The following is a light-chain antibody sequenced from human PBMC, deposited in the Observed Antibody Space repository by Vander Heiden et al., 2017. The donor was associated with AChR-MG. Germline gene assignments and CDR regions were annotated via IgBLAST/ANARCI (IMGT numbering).Light chain of an antibody. J-gene: IGLJ2*01. V-gene: IGLV6-57*03. CDR2: EDN. CDR1: GGSIASNY. Sequence: NFVLTQPHSVSESPGKSVTISCPRRGGSIASNYVQWYQQRPGSAPTTVIFEDNHRHSGVPDRFSGSIDSSSNSASLIISGLKTEDEADYYCQSYDDTNHGVFGGGTKLTVL. CDR3: QSYDDTNHGV.